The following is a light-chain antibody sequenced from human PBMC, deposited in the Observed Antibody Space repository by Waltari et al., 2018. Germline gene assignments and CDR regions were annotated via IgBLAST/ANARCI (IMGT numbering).Light chain of an antibody. J-gene: IGLJ3*02. CDR2: VNSDGSH. Sequence: QLVLTQSPSASASLGASVKLTCTLSSGHSSNVIAWLQQQPEKGPRYLMKVNSDGSHNKGDEIPARFSGSSSGDERYLTISSLQSEDEADYYCQTGGHGTWVFGGGTKLTVL. CDR1: SGHSSNV. CDR3: QTGGHGTWV. V-gene: IGLV4-69*01.